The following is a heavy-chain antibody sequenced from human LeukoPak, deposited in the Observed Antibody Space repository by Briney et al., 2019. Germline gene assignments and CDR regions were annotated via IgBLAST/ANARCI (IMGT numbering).Heavy chain of an antibody. CDR2: IYYSGST. Sequence: SETLSLTCTVSGGSISSYYWSRIRQPPGKGLEWIGYIYYSGSTNYNPSLKSRVTISVDTSKNQFSLKLSSVTAADTAVYYCARVGEQLEIDYWGQGTLVTVSS. CDR3: ARVGEQLEIDY. D-gene: IGHD6-13*01. J-gene: IGHJ4*02. V-gene: IGHV4-59*01. CDR1: GGSISSYY.